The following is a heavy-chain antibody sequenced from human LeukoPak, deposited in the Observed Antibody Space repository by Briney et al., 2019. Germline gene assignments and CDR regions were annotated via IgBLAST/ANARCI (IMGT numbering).Heavy chain of an antibody. D-gene: IGHD3-10*01. J-gene: IGHJ6*03. Sequence: ASVKVSCKASGYTFTSYGISWVRQAPGQGLEWMGWISAYNGNTNYAQKLQGRVTMTTDTSTSTAYMELRSLRSDDTAVYYCARDNYYGSGSFHLNYYYYMDVWGKGTTVTVSS. CDR3: ARDNYYGSGSFHLNYYYYMDV. CDR1: GYTFTSYG. CDR2: ISAYNGNT. V-gene: IGHV1-18*01.